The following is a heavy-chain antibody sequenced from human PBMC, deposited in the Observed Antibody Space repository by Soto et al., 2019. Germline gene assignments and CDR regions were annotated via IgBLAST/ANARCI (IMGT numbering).Heavy chain of an antibody. CDR2: THHSGRT. Sequence: QVQLQESGPGLVKPSGTLSLTCTVSGGSMSSSNWWNWVRQPPGKGLEWIGETHHSGRTNYNPSLKSRVTISGDKSKNHFSLKLSSVTAADTAGYYCARSEATGLDYWGQGTLVTVSS. CDR1: GGSMSSSNW. V-gene: IGHV4-4*02. CDR3: ARSEATGLDY. J-gene: IGHJ4*02.